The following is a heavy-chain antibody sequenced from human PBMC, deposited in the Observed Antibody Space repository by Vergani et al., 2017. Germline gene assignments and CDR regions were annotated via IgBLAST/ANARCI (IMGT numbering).Heavy chain of an antibody. CDR2: IYYSGST. J-gene: IGHJ4*02. CDR1: GGSISSGSYY. V-gene: IGHV4-61*01. CDR3: ARAQYLGSYDY. Sequence: QVQLQESGPGLVKPSQTLSLTCTVSGGSISSGSYYWSWIRQPPGKGLEWIGYIYYSGSTNYNPSLKSRVTISVDTSKNQFSRKLSSVTAADTAVYYCARAQYLGSYDYWGQGTLVTVSS. D-gene: IGHD2/OR15-2a*01.